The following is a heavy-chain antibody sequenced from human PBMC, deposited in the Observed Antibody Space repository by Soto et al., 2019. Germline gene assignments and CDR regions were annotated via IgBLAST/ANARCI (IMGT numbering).Heavy chain of an antibody. CDR2: VAEKTGSYAT. Sequence: EVQLVESGGGLVQPGGSLKLSCATSGFIFSDSAVHWVRQASGKGLEWVGRVAEKTGSYATTYGASVKGRFTISRDESKTTAFLQVNSLKIDGTAVYYCMKYSGSPSTPAALGQGTLVTVSS. D-gene: IGHD1-26*01. CDR3: MKYSGSPSTPAA. J-gene: IGHJ5*02. V-gene: IGHV3-73*02. CDR1: GFIFSDSA.